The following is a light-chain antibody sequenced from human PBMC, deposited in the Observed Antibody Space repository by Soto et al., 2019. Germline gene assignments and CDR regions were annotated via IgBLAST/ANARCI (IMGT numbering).Light chain of an antibody. CDR3: QQYNSYSVWT. J-gene: IGKJ1*01. CDR1: QSVSKF. V-gene: IGKV1-5*03. Sequence: DIQMTQSPSTLSASVGDRVTITCRASQSVSKFLAWYQQKPGKAPKLLISKASTLQSGVPSRFSGSGSGTEFTLTISSLQPDDFATYYCQQYNSYSVWTFGQGTKVEIK. CDR2: KAS.